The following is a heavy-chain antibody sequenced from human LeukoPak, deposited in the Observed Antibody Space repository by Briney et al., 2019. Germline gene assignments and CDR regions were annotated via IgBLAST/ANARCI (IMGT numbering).Heavy chain of an antibody. Sequence: GGSLRLSCSASGFTFSSYAMHWVRQAPGKGLEYVSAISSNGGSTYYADSVKGRFTISRDNSKNTLYLQMSSLRAEDTAVYYCVKPPRWEPQYYFDYWGQGTLVTVSS. CDR3: VKPPRWEPQYYFDY. D-gene: IGHD1-26*01. CDR1: GFTFSSYA. V-gene: IGHV3-64D*06. CDR2: ISSNGGST. J-gene: IGHJ4*02.